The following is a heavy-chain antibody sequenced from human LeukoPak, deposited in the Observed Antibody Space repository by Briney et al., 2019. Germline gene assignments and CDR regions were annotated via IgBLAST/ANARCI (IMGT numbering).Heavy chain of an antibody. V-gene: IGHV3-11*01. D-gene: IGHD6-19*01. CDR1: GFTFSDYY. J-gene: IGHJ3*02. Sequence: GGSLRLSCAASGFTFSDYYMSWIRQAPGKGLEWVSYISSSGSTIYYADSVKGRFTISRDNSKNTLYLQMNSLRAEDTAVYYCAKDRASGWLNAFDIWGQGTMVTVSS. CDR3: AKDRASGWLNAFDI. CDR2: ISSSGSTI.